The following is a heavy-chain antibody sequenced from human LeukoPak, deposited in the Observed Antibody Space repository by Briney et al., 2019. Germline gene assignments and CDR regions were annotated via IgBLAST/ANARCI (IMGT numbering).Heavy chain of an antibody. CDR1: GGCFSSHY. V-gene: IGHV4-59*11. CDR2: ISYIGST. CDR3: ARDPTTVTKGLDL. Sequence: PSETLSLTCTVSGGCFSSHYWSWIRQPPGKGLEWIGYISYIGSTNYNPSLKSRVTISVDTSKNQFSLKLSSVTAADAAVYFCARDPTTVTKGLDLWGQGTMVTVSS. D-gene: IGHD4-17*01. J-gene: IGHJ3*01.